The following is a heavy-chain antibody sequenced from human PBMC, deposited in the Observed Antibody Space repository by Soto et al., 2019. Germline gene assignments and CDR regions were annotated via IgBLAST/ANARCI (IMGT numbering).Heavy chain of an antibody. CDR1: GFTFSNYA. D-gene: IGHD6-19*01. Sequence: PVGSLRLSCAASGFTFSNYAMSWVRQAPGKGLEWVSAISGSGGSTYYADSVKGRFTISRDNSKNTLYLQMNSLRAEDTAVYYCAKGPVAVISHYYYYGMDVWGQGTTVTVSS. J-gene: IGHJ6*02. CDR3: AKGPVAVISHYYYYGMDV. V-gene: IGHV3-23*01. CDR2: ISGSGGST.